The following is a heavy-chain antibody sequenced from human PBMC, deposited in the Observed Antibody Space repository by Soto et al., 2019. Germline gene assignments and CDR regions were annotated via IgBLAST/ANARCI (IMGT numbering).Heavy chain of an antibody. CDR1: GGSISSSSYY. D-gene: IGHD5-18*01. CDR2: IYYSGST. J-gene: IGHJ5*02. V-gene: IGHV4-39*01. CDR3: ARDPSGYSYGYPNWFDP. Sequence: LETLSLTCTVSGGSISSSSYYWGWIRQPPGKGLEWIGSIYYSGSTFYNPSLKSRVTISVDTSKNQFSLKLSSVTAADKAVYYCARDPSGYSYGYPNWFDPCGQGTLVTVSS.